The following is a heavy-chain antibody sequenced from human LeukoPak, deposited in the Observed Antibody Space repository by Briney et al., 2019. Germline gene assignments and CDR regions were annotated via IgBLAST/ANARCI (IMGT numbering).Heavy chain of an antibody. J-gene: IGHJ4*02. CDR3: ARVLPAASLFDY. V-gene: IGHV3-21*01. Sequence: PGGSLRLSCAASGFTFSSYIMNWVRQAPGKGLEWVSSISSSSSYIYYADSVKGRFTISRDNAKNSLYLQMNSLRAEDTAVYYCARVLPAASLFDYWGQGTLVTVSS. CDR2: ISSSSSYI. CDR1: GFTFSSYI.